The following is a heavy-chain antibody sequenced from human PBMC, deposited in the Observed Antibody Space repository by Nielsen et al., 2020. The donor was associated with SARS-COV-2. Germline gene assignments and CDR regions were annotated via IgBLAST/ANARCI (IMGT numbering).Heavy chain of an antibody. D-gene: IGHD3-10*01. Sequence: VKVSCKVSGGTFSSYAISWVRQAPGQGLEWMGRIIPILGIANYAQMFQGRVTITADKSTSTAYMKLSSLRSEDTAVYYCARSVRGVRGVIDYWGQGTLVTVSS. CDR1: GGTFSSYA. CDR3: ARSVRGVRGVIDY. CDR2: IIPILGIA. J-gene: IGHJ4*02. V-gene: IGHV1-69*04.